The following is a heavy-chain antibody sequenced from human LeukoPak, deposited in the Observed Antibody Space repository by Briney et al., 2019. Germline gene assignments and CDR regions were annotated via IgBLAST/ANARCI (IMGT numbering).Heavy chain of an antibody. J-gene: IGHJ5*02. CDR3: ARQERRWSVTDP. CDR2: IYYSGST. V-gene: IGHV4-39*01. Sequence: PSETLSLTCTVSGGSISSSNYYWGWIRQPPGKGLEWIGSIYYSGSTYYNLSLKSRVALSVDTSKNQLSLKLSSVTAADTAVYYCARQERRWSVTDPWGQGTLVTVSS. D-gene: IGHD1-1*01. CDR1: GGSISSSNYY.